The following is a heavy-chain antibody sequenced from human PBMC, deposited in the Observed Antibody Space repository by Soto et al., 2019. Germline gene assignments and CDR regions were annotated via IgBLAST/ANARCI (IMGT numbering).Heavy chain of an antibody. CDR2: IYWDDDK. D-gene: IGHD7-27*01. CDR1: GFSLSTTGMG. J-gene: IGHJ4*02. V-gene: IGHV2-5*02. Sequence: QITLKESGPTLVKPTQTLTLTCTFSGFSLSTTGMGVGWIRQPPGKALEWLALIYWDDDKNYSPSLKNRLTLTRDTSKHQVVLTMTIMDPLDTAIYYCAHSRGTGDFDYWGQGPLVTVSS. CDR3: AHSRGTGDFDY.